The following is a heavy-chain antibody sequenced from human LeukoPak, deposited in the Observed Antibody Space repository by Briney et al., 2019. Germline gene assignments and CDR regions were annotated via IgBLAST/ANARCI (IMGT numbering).Heavy chain of an antibody. CDR3: ARGSSGSGSYYRHPQTPYFDY. V-gene: IGHV4-34*01. D-gene: IGHD3-10*01. Sequence: PSETLSLTCAVDGGSFSGYYWSWIRQPPGKGLEWIGEINHSGSTNYNPSLKSRVTISVDTSKNQFSLKLSSVTAADTAVYYCARGSSGSGSYYRHPQTPYFDYWGQGTLVTVSS. CDR2: INHSGST. CDR1: GGSFSGYY. J-gene: IGHJ4*02.